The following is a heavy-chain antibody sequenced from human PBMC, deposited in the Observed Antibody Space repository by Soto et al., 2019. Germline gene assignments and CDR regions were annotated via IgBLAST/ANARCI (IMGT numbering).Heavy chain of an antibody. CDR3: ARRYSSGFDY. D-gene: IGHD6-19*01. V-gene: IGHV4-59*08. J-gene: IGHJ4*02. CDR2: IFYSGST. CDR1: GGSISSYY. Sequence: QVQLQESGPGLVKPSETLSLTCTVSGGSISSYYWSWIRQPQGKGLEWIGYIFYSGSTNYNPSLKRRVTISVDTSKNQFSLKLSSVTAADTAVYYCARRYSSGFDYWGQGTLVTVSS.